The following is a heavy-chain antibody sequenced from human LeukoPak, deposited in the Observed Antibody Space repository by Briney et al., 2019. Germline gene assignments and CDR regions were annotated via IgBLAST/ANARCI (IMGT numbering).Heavy chain of an antibody. CDR1: GFTFSSYW. V-gene: IGHV3-74*01. Sequence: GGSLRLSCAASGFTFSSYWMHWVRQAPGKGLVWVSRINSDESSTSYADSVKGRFTISRDNAKNTLYLQMNSLRAEDTAVYYCGIRGYNYEFDYWGQGTLVTVSS. J-gene: IGHJ4*02. CDR2: INSDESST. CDR3: GIRGYNYEFDY. D-gene: IGHD5-18*01.